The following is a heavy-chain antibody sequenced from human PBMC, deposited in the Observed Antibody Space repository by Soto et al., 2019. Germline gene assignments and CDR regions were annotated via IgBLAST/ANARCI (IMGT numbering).Heavy chain of an antibody. Sequence: QVQLVQSGAEVKKPGASVKVSCKASGYTFTSYDINWVRQATGQGLEWMGWVNPNNGHTGYAQKIQDRVTMTRNTSIRTAYMELDSLRSEDTAVYYCVRLFYYGSGSWVEWGQGTLVTVSS. CDR1: GYTFTSYD. CDR2: VNPNNGHT. V-gene: IGHV1-8*02. CDR3: VRLFYYGSGSWVE. J-gene: IGHJ4*02. D-gene: IGHD3-10*01.